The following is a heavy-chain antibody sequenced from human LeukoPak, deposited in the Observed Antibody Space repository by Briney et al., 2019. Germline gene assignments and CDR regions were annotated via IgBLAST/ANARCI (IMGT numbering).Heavy chain of an antibody. CDR3: ARDLEGSSWASHDAFDI. CDR2: IYTSGST. D-gene: IGHD6-13*01. J-gene: IGHJ3*02. V-gene: IGHV4-4*07. Sequence: SETLSLTCTVSGGSISSYYWSWIRQPAGKGLEWIGRIYTSGSTNYNPSLKSRVTMSVDTSKNQFSLKLSSVTAADTAVYYCARDLEGSSWASHDAFDIWGQGTMVTVSS. CDR1: GGSISSYY.